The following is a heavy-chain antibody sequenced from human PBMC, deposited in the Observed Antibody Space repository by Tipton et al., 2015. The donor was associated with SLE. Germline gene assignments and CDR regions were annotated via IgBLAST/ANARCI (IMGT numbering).Heavy chain of an antibody. J-gene: IGHJ4*02. V-gene: IGHV4-39*07. D-gene: IGHD1-1*01. CDR2: IYYSGST. Sequence: TLSLTCTISGGSIYNYYWNWIRQSPGKGLEWIGSIYYSGSTYYNPSLKSRVTISVDTSKNQFSLKLSSVTAADTAVYYCARQGTGLSYDWGQGTLVTVSS. CDR3: ARQGTGLSYD. CDR1: GGSIYNYY.